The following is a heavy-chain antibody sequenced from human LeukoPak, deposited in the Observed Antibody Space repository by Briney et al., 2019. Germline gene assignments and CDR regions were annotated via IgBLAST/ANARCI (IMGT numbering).Heavy chain of an antibody. Sequence: AGGSLRLSCAASEFTFSTYAMHWVRQAPGKGLEWVALISYDGSNQHYADSVKGRFTISRDNSKNTLYLQMNSLRIEDTAVYYCARDYLGWELLPNREGFDYWGQGTLVTVSP. J-gene: IGHJ4*02. CDR1: EFTFSTYA. V-gene: IGHV3-30*04. D-gene: IGHD1-26*01. CDR3: ARDYLGWELLPNREGFDY. CDR2: ISYDGSNQ.